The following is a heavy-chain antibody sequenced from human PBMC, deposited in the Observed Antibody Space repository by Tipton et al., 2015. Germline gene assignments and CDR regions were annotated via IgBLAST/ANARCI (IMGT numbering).Heavy chain of an antibody. J-gene: IGHJ4*02. V-gene: IGHV5-51*01. CDR3: ARQRDDYFDP. CDR2: IYPGDADA. D-gene: IGHD2-21*02. Sequence: VQLVQSGGGLVQPGGSLRLSCAASGFTFSSYWMSWVRQAPGKGLEWMGIIYPGDADARVSPSFQGQVTISADKSISTAYLQWSSLRASDSAMFYCARQRDDYFDPWGQGTLVTVSA. CDR1: GFTFSSYW.